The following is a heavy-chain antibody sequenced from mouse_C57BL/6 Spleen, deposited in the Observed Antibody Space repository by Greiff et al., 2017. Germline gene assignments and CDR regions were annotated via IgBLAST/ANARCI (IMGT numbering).Heavy chain of an antibody. Sequence: QVQLKESGAELAKPGASVKLSCKASGYSFTSYWMHWVKQRPGQGLEWIGYINPSSGYTKYKQKFKDKATLTADKSSSTAYMQLSSLTYEDSAVYYCASRQLRLQSYYFDYWGQGTTLTVSS. D-gene: IGHD3-2*02. J-gene: IGHJ2*01. V-gene: IGHV1-7*01. CDR2: INPSSGYT. CDR1: GYSFTSYW. CDR3: ASRQLRLQSYYFDY.